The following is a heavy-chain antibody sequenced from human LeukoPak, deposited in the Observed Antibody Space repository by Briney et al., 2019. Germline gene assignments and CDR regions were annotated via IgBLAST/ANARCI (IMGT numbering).Heavy chain of an antibody. D-gene: IGHD2-15*01. CDR1: GGSISSSSYY. CDR3: ARHEGNCSGGSCYSNYYYYMDV. CDR2: IYYSGST. V-gene: IGHV4-39*01. J-gene: IGHJ6*03. Sequence: SETLSLTCTASGGSISSSSYYWGWIRQPPGKGLEWIGSIYYSGSTYYNPSLKSRVTISVDTSKNQFSLKLSSVTAADTAVYYCARHEGNCSGGSCYSNYYYYMDVWGKGTTVTVSS.